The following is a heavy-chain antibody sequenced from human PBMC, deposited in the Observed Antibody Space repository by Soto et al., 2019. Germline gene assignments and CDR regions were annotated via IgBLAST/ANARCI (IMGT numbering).Heavy chain of an antibody. CDR2: ISPNSGGT. Sequence: ASVKVSCKASRYTFSGYDIYWVRQSPGQGFEWMGRISPNSGGTNYAQKFEGRVTMTWATSLKTANMELSSLISEDTAVYHCARPPVYIRDLYDLDLWGRGAMVTVSS. J-gene: IGHJ5*02. V-gene: IGHV1-2*02. CDR3: ARPPVYIRDLYDLDL. CDR1: RYTFSGYD. D-gene: IGHD2-8*01.